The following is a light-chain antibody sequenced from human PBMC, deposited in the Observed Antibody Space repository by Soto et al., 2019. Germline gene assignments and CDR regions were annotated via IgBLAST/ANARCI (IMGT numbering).Light chain of an antibody. Sequence: EVVLTQSPAILSLSLGERATLSCRASRSIDNSLDWYQHRPGQAPRLLIYYASDRATGIPAMFSGSGSGTDFTLTISSLEAEDFAVYYCQQRRYSLTFGGGTKVEIK. CDR2: YAS. V-gene: IGKV3-11*01. CDR1: RSIDNS. CDR3: QQRRYSLT. J-gene: IGKJ4*01.